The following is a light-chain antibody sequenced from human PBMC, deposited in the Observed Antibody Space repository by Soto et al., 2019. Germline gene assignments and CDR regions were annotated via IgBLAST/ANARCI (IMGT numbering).Light chain of an antibody. V-gene: IGKV3-11*01. CDR3: QQRSSWPFT. CDR1: QSLNRD. J-gene: IGKJ3*01. CDR2: DAS. Sequence: IVMTQSPATLSMSPGERATLSCRASQSLNRDLAWYQQKPGQPSRLLIYDASNRATGIPARFSGSGSGTDFTLTISSLEPEDFAVYYCQQRSSWPFTFGPGTKVDIK.